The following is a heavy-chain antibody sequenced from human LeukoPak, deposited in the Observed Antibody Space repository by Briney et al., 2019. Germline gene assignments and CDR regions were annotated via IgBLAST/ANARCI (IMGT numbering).Heavy chain of an antibody. CDR1: GFTFDDYA. CDR3: ARGQGPRGYSYGPLDY. V-gene: IGHV3-9*01. J-gene: IGHJ4*02. D-gene: IGHD5-18*01. CDR2: ISWNSGSI. Sequence: GGSLRLSCAASGFTFDDYAMHWVRQAPGKGLEWVSGISWNSGSIGYADSVKGRFTISRDNSKNTLYLQMNSLRAEDTAVYYCARGQGPRGYSYGPLDYWGQGTLVTVSS.